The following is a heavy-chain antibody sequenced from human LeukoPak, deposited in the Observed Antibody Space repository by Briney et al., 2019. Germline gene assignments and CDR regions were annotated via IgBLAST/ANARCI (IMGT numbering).Heavy chain of an antibody. CDR1: GFTFSSYA. Sequence: RSGGSLRLSCAASGFTFSSYAMSWVRQAPGKGLEWVSVISGSGGSTYYADSVKGRFTISRDNAKNTLYLQMNSLRAEDTAVYYCARDWFHAIDYWGQGTLVTVSS. J-gene: IGHJ4*02. CDR3: ARDWFHAIDY. CDR2: ISGSGGST. V-gene: IGHV3-23*01. D-gene: IGHD2/OR15-2a*01.